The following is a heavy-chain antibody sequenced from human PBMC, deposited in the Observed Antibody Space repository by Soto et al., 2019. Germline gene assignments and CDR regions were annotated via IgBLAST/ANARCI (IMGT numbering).Heavy chain of an antibody. D-gene: IGHD1-1*01. CDR2: MSSSGGA. CDR3: ANGLDTGLYFFDH. CDR1: GFTFSTHD. J-gene: IGHJ4*02. Sequence: QLLESGGGLVQPGGSLRLSCAASGFTFSTHDMTWVRQAPGKGLEWVSTMSSSGGAYYAESVKGRFTISRDNSKNTLFLQMNSLGVEDTAVYYCANGLDTGLYFFDHWGPGTLVSVSS. V-gene: IGHV3-23*01.